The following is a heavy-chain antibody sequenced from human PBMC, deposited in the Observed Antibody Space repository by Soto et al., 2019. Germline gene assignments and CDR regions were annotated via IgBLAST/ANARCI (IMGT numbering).Heavy chain of an antibody. CDR2: IIPIFGEA. CDR3: ARPGRRGDYYHGMDV. D-gene: IGHD1-26*01. J-gene: IGHJ6*02. V-gene: IGHV1-69*12. Sequence: QVQLVQSGAEVKKPGSSVKVSCKASGGTFSSHSISWVRQAPGQGLEWMGGIIPIFGEANYAQKFQGRVTLNADESTSTAYMELSNLRSEDTSEYYGARPGRRGDYYHGMDVWGQGTKVTVSS. CDR1: GGTFSSHS.